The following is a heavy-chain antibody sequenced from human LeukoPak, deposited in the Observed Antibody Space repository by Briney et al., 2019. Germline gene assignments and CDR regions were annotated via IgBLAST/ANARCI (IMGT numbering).Heavy chain of an antibody. V-gene: IGHV3-53*01. D-gene: IGHD3-22*01. CDR1: GFTVSSNY. CDR2: IYSGGST. Sequence: PGGSLRLSCAASGFTVSSNYMSWVRQAPGKGLEWVSVIYSGGSTYYADSVKGRFTISRDNSKNTLYLQMNSLRAEDTAVYYCARSPRPLYDSSGYYYDYWGQGTLVTVSS. J-gene: IGHJ4*02. CDR3: ARSPRPLYDSSGYYYDY.